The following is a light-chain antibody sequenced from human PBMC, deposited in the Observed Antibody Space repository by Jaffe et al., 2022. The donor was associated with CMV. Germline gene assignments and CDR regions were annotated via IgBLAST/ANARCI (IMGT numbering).Light chain of an antibody. Sequence: DIQMTQSPSSLSASVGDRVTITCRASQSISNYLNWYQQKPGKAPKLLIYAASSLQTGVPSRFSGSGSGTDFTLTISSLQPEDFATFYCQQSYTTPGWTFGQGTKVEMK. CDR1: QSISNY. V-gene: IGKV1-39*01. CDR2: AAS. J-gene: IGKJ1*01. CDR3: QQSYTTPGWT.